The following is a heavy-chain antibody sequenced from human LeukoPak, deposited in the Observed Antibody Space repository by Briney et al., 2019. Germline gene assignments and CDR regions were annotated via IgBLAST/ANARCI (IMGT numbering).Heavy chain of an antibody. V-gene: IGHV4-59*08. Sequence: PSETLSLTCSVSGVSINSYYWTWIRQPPGKGLEYIGYIYYSGSTNYNPSLKSRVTISVDTSKDQFSLKLTSVTASDTAVDFCARVNKYYYYMDVWGKGTTVTVSS. CDR3: ARVNKYYYYMDV. D-gene: IGHD2/OR15-2a*01. CDR2: IYYSGST. CDR1: GVSINSYY. J-gene: IGHJ6*03.